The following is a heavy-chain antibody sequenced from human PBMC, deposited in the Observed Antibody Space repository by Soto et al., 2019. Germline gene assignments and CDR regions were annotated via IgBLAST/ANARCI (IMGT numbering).Heavy chain of an antibody. D-gene: IGHD2-21*01. CDR3: ARDRPRIPAPFHGMDV. CDR1: GYTFTSYA. CDR2: INAGNGNT. J-gene: IGHJ6*02. V-gene: IGHV1-3*05. Sequence: QVQLVQSGAEEKKPGASVKVSCKASGYTFTSYAMHWVRQAPGQRLEWMGWINAGNGNTKYSQKFQGRVTITRDTAASRAYMELSSLRSEDTAVYYCARDRPRIPAPFHGMDVWGQGTTVTVSS.